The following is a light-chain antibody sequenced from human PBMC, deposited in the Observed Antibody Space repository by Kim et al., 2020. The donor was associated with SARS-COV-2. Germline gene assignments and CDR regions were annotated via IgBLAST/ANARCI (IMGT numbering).Light chain of an antibody. Sequence: QSCTISCTGTRSDVGSYDRVSWYQLAPGTAPKLLIYEVRKRPSGVPDRFSGSKSGNTASLTISGLQAEDEAEYYCNSHTSSTAFVFGPGTKVTVL. J-gene: IGLJ1*01. V-gene: IGLV2-18*02. CDR3: NSHTSSTAFV. CDR2: EVR. CDR1: RSDVGSYDR.